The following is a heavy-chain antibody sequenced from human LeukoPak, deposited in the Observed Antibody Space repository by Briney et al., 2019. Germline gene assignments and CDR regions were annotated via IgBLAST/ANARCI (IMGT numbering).Heavy chain of an antibody. J-gene: IGHJ4*02. CDR2: ISWNSGSI. CDR1: GFTFDDYA. CDR3: AKGATAMVTGYFDY. V-gene: IGHV3-9*03. Sequence: GGSLRLSCAASGFTFDDYAIHWVRQVPGKGLEGVSGISWNSGSIGYADSVKGRFTISRDNAKNSLYSQMNSLRAEDMALYYCAKGATAMVTGYFDYWGQGTLVTVSS. D-gene: IGHD5-18*01.